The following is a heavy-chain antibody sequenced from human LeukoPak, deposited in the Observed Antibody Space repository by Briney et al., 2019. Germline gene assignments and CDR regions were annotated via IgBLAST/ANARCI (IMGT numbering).Heavy chain of an antibody. CDR1: GGSFSGYY. V-gene: IGHV4-34*01. D-gene: IGHD5-18*01. Sequence: SETLSLTCAVYGGSFSGYYWSWIRQPPGKGLEWIGEINHSGSTNYNPSLKSRVTISVDTSKNRFSLKLSSVTAADTAVYYCARKQRSSPFDYWGQGTLVTVSS. J-gene: IGHJ4*02. CDR3: ARKQRSSPFDY. CDR2: INHSGST.